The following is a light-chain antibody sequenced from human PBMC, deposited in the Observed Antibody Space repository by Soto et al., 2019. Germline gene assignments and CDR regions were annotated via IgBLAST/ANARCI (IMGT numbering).Light chain of an antibody. V-gene: IGKV1-5*01. Sequence: DIQMTQSPSTLSASVGDRVTITCRASQSINSWVAWFQQKPGKAPKVLIYDASTLESGVPSRFSGSGSGTEFTLTIDSLQPDDVATYDCQRYNAFSQTFGQGTKVEI. CDR3: QRYNAFSQT. J-gene: IGKJ1*01. CDR2: DAS. CDR1: QSINSW.